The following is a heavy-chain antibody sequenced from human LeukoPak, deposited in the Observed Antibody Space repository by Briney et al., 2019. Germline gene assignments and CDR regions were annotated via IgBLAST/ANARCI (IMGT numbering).Heavy chain of an antibody. CDR2: ISDSGDGT. V-gene: IGHV3-23*01. CDR1: GFTFSNYA. Sequence: GGSLRLSCAASGFTFSNYAMSWVRQAPGKGLEWVSAISDSGDGTYYADSVKGRFTISRDNSKNTLYVQMNSLRAEDTAVYYCAKLPGRAADYWGQGTLVTVSS. CDR3: AKLPGRAADY. J-gene: IGHJ4*02.